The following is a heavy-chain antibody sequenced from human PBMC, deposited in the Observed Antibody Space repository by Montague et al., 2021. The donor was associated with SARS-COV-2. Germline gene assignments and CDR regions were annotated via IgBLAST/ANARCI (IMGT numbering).Heavy chain of an antibody. D-gene: IGHD5-24*01. CDR3: AAEMATISAPLDY. J-gene: IGHJ4*02. CDR2: ISYDGSNK. CDR1: GFTFSSYA. V-gene: IGHV3-30*04. Sequence: SLRLSCAASGFTFSSYAMHWFRQAPGKGLEWVAVISYDGSNKYYADSVKGRFTTSRDNSKNTLYLQMNSLRAEDTAVYYCAAEMATISAPLDYWGQGTLVTVSS.